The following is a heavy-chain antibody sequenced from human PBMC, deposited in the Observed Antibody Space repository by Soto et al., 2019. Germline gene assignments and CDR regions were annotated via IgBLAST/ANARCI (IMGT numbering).Heavy chain of an antibody. Sequence: QLQLQESGPGLVKPSETLSLTCTVSGGSISSSSYYWGWIRQPPGKGLEWIGSIYYSGSTYYNPSLKSRVTISVDTSKNQFSLKLSSVTAADTAVYYCARQGGWLRDLVVDYWGQGTLVTVSS. D-gene: IGHD5-12*01. CDR2: IYYSGST. V-gene: IGHV4-39*01. J-gene: IGHJ4*02. CDR3: ARQGGWLRDLVVDY. CDR1: GGSISSSSYY.